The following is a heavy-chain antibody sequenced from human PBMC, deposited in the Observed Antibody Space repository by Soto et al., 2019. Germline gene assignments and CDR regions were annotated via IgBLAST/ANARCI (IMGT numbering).Heavy chain of an antibody. V-gene: IGHV4-30-4*01. J-gene: IGHJ4*02. D-gene: IGHD3-3*01. Sequence: QVQLQESGPGLVKPSQTLSLTCTVSGGSINSGGYFWSWIRQTPGKGLEWIGHIYNSGSTYTNPSLNSRTTISGETSPNQSSLKLKSVTAADTAVYYCARGPSADKVDYWGQGTLVTVSS. CDR2: IYNSGST. CDR3: ARGPSADKVDY. CDR1: GGSINSGGYF.